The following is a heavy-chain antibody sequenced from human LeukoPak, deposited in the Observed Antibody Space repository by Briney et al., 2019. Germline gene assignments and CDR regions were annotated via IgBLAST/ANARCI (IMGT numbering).Heavy chain of an antibody. Sequence: ASVKVSCKASGFTFTSSAMQWVRQARGQRLEWIGWIVVGSGNINYAQKFQERVTITRDMSTSTAYMELSSLRSEDTAVYYCAAETRSSGWYRGYYYYYGMDVWGQGTTVTVSS. CDR2: IVVGSGNI. V-gene: IGHV1-58*02. CDR3: AAETRSSGWYRGYYYYYGMDV. J-gene: IGHJ6*02. D-gene: IGHD6-19*01. CDR1: GFTFTSSA.